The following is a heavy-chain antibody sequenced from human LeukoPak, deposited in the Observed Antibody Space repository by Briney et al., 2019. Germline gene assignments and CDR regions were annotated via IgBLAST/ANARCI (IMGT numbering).Heavy chain of an antibody. D-gene: IGHD1-7*01. CDR2: IYTSGST. CDR3: ARRSSGSDNRNYGHFDY. CDR1: GGSISSYY. Sequence: SETLSLTCTVSGGSISSYYWSWIRQPPGKGLEWIGYIYTSGSTNYNPSLKSRVTISVDTSKNQFSLKLSSVTAADTAVYYCARRSSGSDNRNYGHFDYWGQGTLVTVSS. J-gene: IGHJ4*02. V-gene: IGHV4-4*09.